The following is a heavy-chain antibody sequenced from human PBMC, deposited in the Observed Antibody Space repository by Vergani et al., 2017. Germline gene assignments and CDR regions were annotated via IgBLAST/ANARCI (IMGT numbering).Heavy chain of an antibody. CDR3: ARLDRIAAAGTSRWYFDL. CDR2: MNPNSGNT. Sequence: QVPLVQSGAEVKKPGASVKVSCKASGYTFTSYDINWVRQATGQGLEWMGWMNPNSGNTGYAQKFQGRVTMTRNTSISTAYMELSSLRSEDTAVYYCARLDRIAAAGTSRWYFDLWGRGTLVTVSS. V-gene: IGHV1-8*01. J-gene: IGHJ2*01. CDR1: GYTFTSYD. D-gene: IGHD6-13*01.